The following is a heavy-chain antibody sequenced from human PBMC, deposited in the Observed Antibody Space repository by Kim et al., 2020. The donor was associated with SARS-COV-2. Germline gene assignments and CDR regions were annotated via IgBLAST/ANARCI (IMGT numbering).Heavy chain of an antibody. CDR1: GYTFTSYH. V-gene: IGHV1-8*03. CDR2: VEPDNGMT. CDR3: ARGYYGSGDRDFAY. D-gene: IGHD3-10*01. Sequence: ASVKVSCKASGYTFTSYHINWVRQAPGQGPEWMGWVEPDNGMTGYAQKFQGRVTITRDTSINTAYMELSSLRSEDTAVYYCARGYYGSGDRDFAYGGQGTVVTVSS. J-gene: IGHJ4*02.